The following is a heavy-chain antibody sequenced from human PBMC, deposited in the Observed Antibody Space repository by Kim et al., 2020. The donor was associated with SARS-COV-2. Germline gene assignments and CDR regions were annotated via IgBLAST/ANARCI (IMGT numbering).Heavy chain of an antibody. J-gene: IGHJ6*03. D-gene: IGHD3-22*01. CDR1: GFTFSSYA. CDR2: ISGSGGST. Sequence: GGSLRLSCGASGFTFSSYAMSWVRQSPGKGLQWVSDISGSGGSTNYADSVKGRFTISRDNSKNTLYLQMNSLRAEDTAVYFCAKGSGDSSGYYYAYYYYYMDVWGKGTTVTVSS. CDR3: AKGSGDSSGYYYAYYYYYMDV. V-gene: IGHV3-23*01.